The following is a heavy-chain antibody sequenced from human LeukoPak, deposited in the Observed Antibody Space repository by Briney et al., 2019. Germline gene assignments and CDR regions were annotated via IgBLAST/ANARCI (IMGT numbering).Heavy chain of an antibody. CDR2: INHSGST. D-gene: IGHD3-10*01. J-gene: IGHJ4*02. V-gene: IGHV4-34*01. CDR3: ARLNAMVRGLIIIDY. CDR1: GGSFSGYY. Sequence: SETLSLTCAVYGGSFSGYYWSWIRQPPGKGLEWFGEINHSGSTNYNPSLKSRVTISVDTSKNHFSLKVTSVTAADTAVYYCARLNAMVRGLIIIDYWGQGTLVTVSS.